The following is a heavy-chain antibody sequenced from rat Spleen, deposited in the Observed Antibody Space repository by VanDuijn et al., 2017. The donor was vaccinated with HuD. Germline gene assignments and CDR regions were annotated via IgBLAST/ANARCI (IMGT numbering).Heavy chain of an antibody. D-gene: IGHD1-5*01. J-gene: IGHJ3*01. CDR3: ARRYRYNGYYFDY. CDR2: ISNKGSIT. CDR1: GFTLSDHY. Sequence: EVQLVESGGGLVQPGRSLKLSCAASGFTLSDHYMAWVRQAPTMGLEWVATISNKGSITYYRDSVKGRFTISRDNTKSTLYLQMDSLRSEDTATYYCARRYRYNGYYFDYWGQGTLVTVSS. V-gene: IGHV5-7*01.